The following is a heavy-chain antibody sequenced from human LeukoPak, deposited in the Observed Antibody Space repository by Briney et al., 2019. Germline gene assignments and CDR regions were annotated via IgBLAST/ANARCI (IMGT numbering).Heavy chain of an antibody. D-gene: IGHD1-14*01. CDR1: GYTFTGYY. V-gene: IGHV1-2*02. CDR3: ARDSAEGYYYYMDV. Sequence: GASVKVSCKASGYTFTGYYMHWVRQAPGRGLEWMGWINPNSGGTNYAQKFQGRVTMTRDTSISTAYMELSRLRSDDTAVYYCARDSAEGYYYYMDVWGKGTTVTVSS. CDR2: INPNSGGT. J-gene: IGHJ6*03.